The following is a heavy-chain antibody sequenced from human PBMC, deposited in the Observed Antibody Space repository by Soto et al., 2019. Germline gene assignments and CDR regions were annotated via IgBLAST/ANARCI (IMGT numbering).Heavy chain of an antibody. V-gene: IGHV1-69*13. Sequence: ASVKVSCKASGGTFSSYAISWVRQAPGQGLEWMGGIIPIFGTANYAQKFQGRVTITADESTSTAYMELSSLRSEDTAVYYCAREGCSGGSCYSIPYHYFDYWGQGILVTVSS. CDR3: AREGCSGGSCYSIPYHYFDY. CDR1: GGTFSSYA. D-gene: IGHD2-15*01. J-gene: IGHJ4*02. CDR2: IIPIFGTA.